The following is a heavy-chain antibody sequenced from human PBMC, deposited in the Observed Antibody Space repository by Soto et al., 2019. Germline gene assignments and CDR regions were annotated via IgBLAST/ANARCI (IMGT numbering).Heavy chain of an antibody. Sequence: EVQLLESGGGLVQPGGSLRLSCAASGFTFSSYAMSWVRQAPGKGLEWVSAISGSGGSTYYADSVKGRFTISRDNSKNTLYLQMNSLRAEDTAVYYCAKDLATMFRGVTHYWYFDLWGRGTLVTVSS. J-gene: IGHJ2*01. CDR3: AKDLATMFRGVTHYWYFDL. V-gene: IGHV3-23*01. CDR1: GFTFSSYA. CDR2: ISGSGGST. D-gene: IGHD3-10*01.